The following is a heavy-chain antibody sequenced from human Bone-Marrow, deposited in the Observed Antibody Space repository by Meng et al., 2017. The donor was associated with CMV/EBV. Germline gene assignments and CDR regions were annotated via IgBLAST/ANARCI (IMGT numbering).Heavy chain of an antibody. V-gene: IGHV3-21*01. CDR3: ARGAVAGYFDY. CDR1: GFTFSSYS. D-gene: IGHD6-19*01. CDR2: ISSSSSYI. J-gene: IGHJ4*02. Sequence: LVCACGGRVQPGGLLRLSCAASGFTFSSYSMNWVRQAPGKGLEWVSSISSSSSYIYYADSVKGRFTISRDNAKNSLYLQMNSLRAEDTAVYYCARGAVAGYFDYWGQGTLVTVSS.